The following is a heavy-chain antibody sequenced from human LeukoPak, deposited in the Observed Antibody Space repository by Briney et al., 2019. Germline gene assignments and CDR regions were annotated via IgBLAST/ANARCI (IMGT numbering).Heavy chain of an antibody. Sequence: GASVKVSCKASGYTFTSYYMHWVRQAPGQGLEWMGIINPSGGSTSYAQKFQGRVTMTRDTSKNQFSLKLSSVTAADTAVYYCARWDTAMAKGYYWGQGTLVTVSS. D-gene: IGHD5-18*01. J-gene: IGHJ4*02. CDR2: INPSGGST. CDR1: GYTFTSYY. V-gene: IGHV1-46*01. CDR3: ARWDTAMAKGYY.